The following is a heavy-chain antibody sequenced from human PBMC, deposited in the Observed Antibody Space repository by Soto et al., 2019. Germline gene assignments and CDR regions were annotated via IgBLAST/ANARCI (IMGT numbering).Heavy chain of an antibody. CDR2: IYYSGST. Sequence: QVHLQESGPGLVKPSETLSLTCTVSGGSITTYYWCWIRQPTGKGLEWIGYIYYSGSTNYNPSLKSRGTISVDTSKNNFSLKVSSVTAADTGVYYCERAHWNDGSFDPWGQGTLVTVSS. V-gene: IGHV4-59*01. CDR1: GGSITTYY. J-gene: IGHJ5*02. D-gene: IGHD1-1*01. CDR3: ERAHWNDGSFDP.